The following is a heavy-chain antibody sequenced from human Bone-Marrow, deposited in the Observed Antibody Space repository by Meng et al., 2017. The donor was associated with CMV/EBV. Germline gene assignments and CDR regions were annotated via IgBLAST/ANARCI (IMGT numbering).Heavy chain of an antibody. CDR2: ISAAGDT. V-gene: IGHV3-13*01. CDR1: GFSFSYYD. D-gene: IGHD3-22*01. CDR3: ARVSIQSGFGMDV. Sequence: GGSLRLSCAASGFSFSYYDMHWVRHVTGKTLEWVSAISAAGDTYYPDSLKGRFSVSRENGNSSVYLEMNNLGTGDTAVYYCARVSIQSGFGMDVWGQGTTVTVSS. J-gene: IGHJ6*02.